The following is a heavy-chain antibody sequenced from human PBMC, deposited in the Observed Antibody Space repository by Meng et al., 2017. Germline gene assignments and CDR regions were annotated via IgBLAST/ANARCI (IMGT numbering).Heavy chain of an antibody. V-gene: IGHV3-30*01. CDR3: AKDTPYCSGGSCDGDY. Sequence: GESLKISCAASGFTFSSYAMHWVRQAPGKGLEWVAVISYDGSNKYYADSVKGRFTISRDNSKNTLYLKMNSLRAEDTAVYYCAKDTPYCSGGSCDGDYWGQGTLVTVSS. CDR1: GFTFSSYA. D-gene: IGHD2-15*01. J-gene: IGHJ4*02. CDR2: ISYDGSNK.